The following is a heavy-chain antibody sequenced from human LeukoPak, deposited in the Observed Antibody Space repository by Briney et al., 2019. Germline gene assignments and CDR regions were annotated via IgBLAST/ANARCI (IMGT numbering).Heavy chain of an antibody. J-gene: IGHJ4*02. CDR1: GFTLSSYA. CDR3: AKGSYYDSSGSFYFDY. Sequence: GGSLRLSCAASGFTLSSYAMSWVRQAPGKGLEWVSGISGSGDNTYYADSVKGRFTISRDNSKNTLHVQVNSLGTEDTAAYYCAKGSYYDSSGSFYFDYWGQGTLVTVSS. CDR2: ISGSGDNT. D-gene: IGHD3-22*01. V-gene: IGHV3-23*01.